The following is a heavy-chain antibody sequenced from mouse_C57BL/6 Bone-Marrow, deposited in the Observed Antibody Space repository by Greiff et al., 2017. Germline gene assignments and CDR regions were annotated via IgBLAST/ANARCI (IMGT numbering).Heavy chain of an antibody. J-gene: IGHJ2*01. CDR2: IHPNSGST. V-gene: IGHV1-64*01. CDR1: GYTFTSYW. D-gene: IGHD2-4*01. Sequence: VKLQESGAELVKPGASVTLSCKASGYTFTSYWMHWVKQRPGQGLEWIGMIHPNSGSTNYNEKFKSKATLTVDKSSSTAYMQLSSLTSEDSAVYYCARIYYYYGCWGQGTTLTVSS. CDR3: ARIYYYYGC.